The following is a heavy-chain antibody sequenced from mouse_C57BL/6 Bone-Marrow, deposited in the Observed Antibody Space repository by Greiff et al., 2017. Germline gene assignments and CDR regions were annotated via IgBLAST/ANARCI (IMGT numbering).Heavy chain of an antibody. D-gene: IGHD2-4*01. V-gene: IGHV1-82*01. CDR3: ARTGGLRRAMDY. CDR2: IYPGDGDT. Sequence: QVQLQQSGPELVKPGASVKISCKASGYAFSSSWMNWVKQRPGKGLEWIGRIYPGDGDTNYNGKFKGKATLTADKSSSTAYMQLSSRTSEDSAVYFCARTGGLRRAMDYWGQGTSVTVSS. CDR1: GYAFSSSW. J-gene: IGHJ4*01.